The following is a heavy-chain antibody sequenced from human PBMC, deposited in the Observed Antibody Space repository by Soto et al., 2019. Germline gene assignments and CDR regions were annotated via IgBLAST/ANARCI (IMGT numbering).Heavy chain of an antibody. CDR1: GYTFTSYG. V-gene: IGHV1-18*01. J-gene: IGHJ4*02. D-gene: IGHD6-19*01. CDR3: ARIIEVAGKPPNNRLDX. Sequence: ASVKVSCKASGYTFTSYGISWVRQAPGQGLEWMGWISAYDGNTNYAQKLQGRVTMTTDTSTSTSYMELRSLRYDETAVYYCARIIEVAGKPPNNRLDXWGQGTLVTVSX. CDR2: ISAYDGNT.